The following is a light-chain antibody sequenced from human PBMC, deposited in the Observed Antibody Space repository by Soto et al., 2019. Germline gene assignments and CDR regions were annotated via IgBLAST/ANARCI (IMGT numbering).Light chain of an antibody. V-gene: IGLV2-8*01. CDR2: EVS. CDR3: SSYAGSNNFVV. CDR1: SSDVGGYNY. Sequence: QSVLTQPPSASGSPGQSVTISCTGTSSDVGGYNYVSWYQQHPGKAPKVMIYEVSKRPSGVPDRFSGSKSGNTASLTVSGLQAEDEADYYCSSYAGSNNFVVFGGETKLTVL. J-gene: IGLJ2*01.